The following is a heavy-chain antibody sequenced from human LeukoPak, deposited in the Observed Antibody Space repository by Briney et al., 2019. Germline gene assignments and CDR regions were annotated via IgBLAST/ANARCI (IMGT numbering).Heavy chain of an antibody. D-gene: IGHD6-13*01. CDR1: GGSFSGYY. J-gene: IGHJ4*02. CDR2: INHSGST. CDR3: ARGIPRSFIAAAGTFDY. V-gene: IGHV4-34*01. Sequence: PSETLSLTCAVYGGSFSGYYWSWIRQPPGKGLEWIGEINHSGSTNYNPSLKSRVTISVDTSKNQFSLKLSSVTAADTAVYYCARGIPRSFIAAAGTFDYWGQGTQVTVSS.